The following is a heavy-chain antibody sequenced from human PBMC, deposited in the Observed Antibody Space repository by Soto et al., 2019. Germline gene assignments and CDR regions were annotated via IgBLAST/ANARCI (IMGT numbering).Heavy chain of an antibody. J-gene: IGHJ4*02. D-gene: IGHD1-26*01. CDR3: AKDRYSATYPTYFDY. Sequence: GGSLRLSCAGSGFTFSSYGIHWVRQAPGKGLEWVALISYDGGNEKYTESVKDRFTISRDDSHNVAYLQMSSLRTKDPAMYYRAKDRYSATYPTYFDYWGQGSLVTVSS. V-gene: IGHV3-30*18. CDR1: GFTFSSYG. CDR2: ISYDGGNE.